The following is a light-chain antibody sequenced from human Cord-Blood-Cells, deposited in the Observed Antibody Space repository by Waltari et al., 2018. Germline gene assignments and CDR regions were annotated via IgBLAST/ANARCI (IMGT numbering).Light chain of an antibody. Sequence: DIQMTQSPSTLSASVGDRVTITCRASQSISSWLAWYQQKPGKGTKLLIYYASSLESGVPSRFSGSASGTEFTLTISSLQPDDFATYYCQQYNSYSKTFGQATKAEI. CDR3: QQYNSYSKT. J-gene: IGKJ1*01. CDR2: YAS. CDR1: QSISSW. V-gene: IGKV1-5*01.